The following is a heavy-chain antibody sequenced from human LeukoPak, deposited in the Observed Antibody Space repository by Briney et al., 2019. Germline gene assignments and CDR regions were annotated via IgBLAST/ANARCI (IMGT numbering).Heavy chain of an antibody. V-gene: IGHV3-66*01. CDR3: ARVAPAGTYFDY. Sequence: GGPLRLSCAASGFTFSSYSMNWVRQAPGKGLEWVSVIYDGDSTYYPDSVKGRFTISRDNSRSTLFLQMTSLRAEDTAVYYCARVAPAGTYFDYWGQGTLVTVSS. J-gene: IGHJ4*02. CDR2: IYDGDST. D-gene: IGHD6-13*01. CDR1: GFTFSSYS.